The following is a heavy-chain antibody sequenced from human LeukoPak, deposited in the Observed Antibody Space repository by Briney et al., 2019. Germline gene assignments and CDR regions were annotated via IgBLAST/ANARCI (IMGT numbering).Heavy chain of an antibody. Sequence: GWSLRLYCAASGFTFSSYWMHWVRQAPGKGLEWVSAVSGSGDTTYYADSVEGRFTISRDNSKNTLYLQMNSLRAEDTAVYYCAKSDYYDSSGHPSSFEYWGQGTLVTVSS. J-gene: IGHJ4*02. CDR1: GFTFSSYW. CDR3: AKSDYYDSSGHPSSFEY. V-gene: IGHV3-23*01. D-gene: IGHD3-22*01. CDR2: VSGSGDTT.